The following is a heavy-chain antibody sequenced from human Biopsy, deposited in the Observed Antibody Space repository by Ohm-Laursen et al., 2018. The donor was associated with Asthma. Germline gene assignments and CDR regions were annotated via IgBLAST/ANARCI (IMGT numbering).Heavy chain of an antibody. J-gene: IGHJ5*02. D-gene: IGHD3-22*01. Sequence: TLSLTCIVSGDSISSRGGHYWSWIRQHPGKGLEWIGYIYYSGSTYYNPSLKSRVTISVDTSKNQFSLKLSSVTAADTAVYYCARDLSFYDSSGYYRRWFDPWGQGTLVTVSS. CDR2: IYYSGST. CDR3: ARDLSFYDSSGYYRRWFDP. CDR1: GDSISSRGGHY. V-gene: IGHV4-30-4*08.